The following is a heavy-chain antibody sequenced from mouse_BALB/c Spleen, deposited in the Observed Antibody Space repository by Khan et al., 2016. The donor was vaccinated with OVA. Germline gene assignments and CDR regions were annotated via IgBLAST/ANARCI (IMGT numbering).Heavy chain of an antibody. CDR1: GYSFTTYY. D-gene: IGHD3-3*01. J-gene: IGHJ3*01. CDR3: ARGTFDY. CDR2: IDPFNGGN. V-gene: IGHV1-34*01. Sequence: VQLQQSGPELMKPGASVKISCKASGYSFTTYYMHWVKQSHGKSLEWIGYIDPFNGGNDYNQKFKGKATLTVDKSSSTAYMHLSSLTSEDSAVHYCARGTFDYWGQGTLVTVSA.